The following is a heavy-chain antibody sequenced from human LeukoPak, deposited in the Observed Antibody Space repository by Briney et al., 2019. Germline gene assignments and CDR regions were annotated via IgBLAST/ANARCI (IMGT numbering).Heavy chain of an antibody. V-gene: IGHV3-7*01. CDR1: GFTFSSYA. D-gene: IGHD4-17*01. Sequence: GGSLRLSCAASGFTFSSYAMSWVRQAPGKGLEWVANIKQDGSEKYYVDSVKGRFTISRDNAKNSLYLQMNSLRAEDTAVYYCARGSALDGDYGGYWGQGTLVTVSS. J-gene: IGHJ4*02. CDR3: ARGSALDGDYGGY. CDR2: IKQDGSEK.